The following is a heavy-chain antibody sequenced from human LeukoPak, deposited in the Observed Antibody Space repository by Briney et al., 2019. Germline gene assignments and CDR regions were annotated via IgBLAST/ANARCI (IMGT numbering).Heavy chain of an antibody. CDR2: ISSNGGST. D-gene: IGHD3-9*01. CDR1: GFTFSSYA. CDR3: ARADRLVTFRSPIDY. V-gene: IGHV3-64*01. J-gene: IGHJ4*02. Sequence: GGSLRLSCAASGFTFSSYAMHWVRQAPGKGLEYVSAISSNGGSTYYANSVKGRFTISRDNSKNTLYLQMGSLRAEDMAVYYCARADRLVTFRSPIDYGGQGTLVTVSS.